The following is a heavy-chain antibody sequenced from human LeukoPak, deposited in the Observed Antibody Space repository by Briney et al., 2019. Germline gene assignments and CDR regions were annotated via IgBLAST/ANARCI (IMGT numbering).Heavy chain of an antibody. V-gene: IGHV3-30*04. D-gene: IGHD1-1*01. CDR2: ISYDGSNK. Sequence: GGSLRLSCAASGFIFGAYALHWVRQAPGKGLEWVAVISYDGSNKYYVDSVKGRITISRDKSKNTVYLQMNSLRVEDTAVYYCAGDAGTDGTYFDYWGQGTLVTVSS. CDR3: AGDAGTDGTYFDY. CDR1: GFIFGAYA. J-gene: IGHJ4*02.